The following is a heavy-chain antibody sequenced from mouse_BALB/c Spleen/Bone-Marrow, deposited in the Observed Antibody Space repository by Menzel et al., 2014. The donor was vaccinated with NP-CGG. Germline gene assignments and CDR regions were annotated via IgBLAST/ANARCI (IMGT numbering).Heavy chain of an antibody. CDR3: ARRAFYALDY. J-gene: IGHJ4*01. CDR1: GFTFSTYY. CDR2: IYTNDGST. V-gene: IGHV5-6-2*01. Sequence: DVKLAESGGGLVKVGESLKLSCAASGFTFSTYYMSWVRQTPERRLGLVAAIYTNDGSTYYPDTVKGRFAISRDNAKNTPYLQMSSLKSEDTALYYCARRAFYALDYWGQGTSVTVSS.